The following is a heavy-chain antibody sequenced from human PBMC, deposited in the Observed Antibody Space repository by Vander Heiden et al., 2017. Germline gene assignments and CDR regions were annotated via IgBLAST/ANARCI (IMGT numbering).Heavy chain of an antibody. Sequence: QVQLQESGPGPAKRSETLSLSCTVPGGTVSGGSVSCGAYYWSWIRQRPGRGQEWIGYIDYTGSINDNPSLKSRVTISVDTANNHLSLTLIFMTAAGTALYYWATTINIFCFD. CDR2: IDYTGSI. CDR1: GGSVSCGAYY. V-gene: IGHV4-61*03. J-gene: IGHJ5*01. CDR3: ATTINIFCFD.